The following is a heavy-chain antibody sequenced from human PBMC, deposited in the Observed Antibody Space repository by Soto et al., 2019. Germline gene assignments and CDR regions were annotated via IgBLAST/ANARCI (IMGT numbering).Heavy chain of an antibody. CDR3: AGRITIFGVATDYYYGMDV. CDR2: ISGSGGST. D-gene: IGHD3-3*01. V-gene: IGHV3-23*01. J-gene: IGHJ6*02. Sequence: GGSLRLSCAASGFTFSSYAMSWVRQAPGKGLEWVSAISGSGGSTYYADSVKGRFTISRDNSKNTLYLQMNSLRAEDTAVYYCAGRITIFGVATDYYYGMDVWGQGTTVTVSS. CDR1: GFTFSSYA.